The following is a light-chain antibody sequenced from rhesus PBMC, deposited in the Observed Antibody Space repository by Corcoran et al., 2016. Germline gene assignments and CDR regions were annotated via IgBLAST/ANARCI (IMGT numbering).Light chain of an antibody. V-gene: IGKV2-72*02. Sequence: DIVMTQTPLSLPITPGEPASISCRSSQSLLHNDGHTCLNWNVHKAGQSPQPLIYGGSNRASGVPDRLSGTGSANDLTLTISKVGAEDETISFLLSFGGGTKVDLK. CDR1: QSLLHNDGHTC. CDR3: LS. J-gene: IGKJ4*01. CDR2: GGS.